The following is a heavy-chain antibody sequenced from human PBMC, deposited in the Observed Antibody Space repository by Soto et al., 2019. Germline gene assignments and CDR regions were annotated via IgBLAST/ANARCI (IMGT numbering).Heavy chain of an antibody. CDR3: ARDKRDLLWFGELSRLGYYYYMDV. D-gene: IGHD3-10*01. V-gene: IGHV1-69*04. CDR1: GGTFSSYT. CDR2: IIPILGIA. Sequence: ASVKVSCKASGGTFSSYTISWVRQAPGQGLEWMGRIIPILGIANYAQKFQGRVTITADKSTSTAYMELSSLRSEDTAVYYCARDKRDLLWFGELSRLGYYYYMDVWGKGTTVTVSS. J-gene: IGHJ6*03.